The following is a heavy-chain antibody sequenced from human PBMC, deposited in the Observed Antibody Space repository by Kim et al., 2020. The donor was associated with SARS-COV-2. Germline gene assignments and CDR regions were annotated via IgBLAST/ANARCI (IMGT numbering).Heavy chain of an antibody. CDR3: ARRNPQKTGFDY. CDR2: IYHSGST. Sequence: SETLSLTCAVSGGSISSSNWWSWVRQPPGKGLEWIGEIYHSGSTNYNPSLKSRVTISVDKSKNQFSLKLSSLTAADTAVYYCARRNPQKTGFDYWGQGTLVTVSS. J-gene: IGHJ4*02. D-gene: IGHD3-10*01. V-gene: IGHV4-4*02. CDR1: GGSISSSNW.